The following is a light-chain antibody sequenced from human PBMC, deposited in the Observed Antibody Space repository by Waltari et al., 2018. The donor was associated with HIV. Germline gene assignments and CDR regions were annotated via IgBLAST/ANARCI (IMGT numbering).Light chain of an antibody. J-gene: IGLJ3*02. V-gene: IGLV3-21*04. CDR2: YNN. CDR1: NIGGKS. CDR3: QVWDSSSNHVV. Sequence: SYVLTQPPSVSVAPGKTARITCAGDNIGGKSVPWYQHKAVHAPVLVIYYNNDRPSGYPERFSGFNSGNTATLTISGVEAGDEADYYCQVWDSSSNHVVFGGGTKLTAL.